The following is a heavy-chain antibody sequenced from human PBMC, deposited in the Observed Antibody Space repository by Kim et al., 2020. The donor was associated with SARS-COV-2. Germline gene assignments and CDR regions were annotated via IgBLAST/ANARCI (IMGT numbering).Heavy chain of an antibody. CDR1: GFDFKDFV. CDR2: MSFDGTIQ. Sequence: GGSLRLSCAASGFDFKDFVVYWVRQAPGKGLEWVASMSFDGTIQYYADSVRGRFTISRDESKNTLFLAMTSLRIEDTAVYYCAKEAHCSSISCHHQNTNFYCGMDVWRKGTTVTVSS. CDR3: AKEAHCSSISCHHQNTNFYCGMDV. D-gene: IGHD2-15*01. J-gene: IGHJ6*04. V-gene: IGHV3-30*18.